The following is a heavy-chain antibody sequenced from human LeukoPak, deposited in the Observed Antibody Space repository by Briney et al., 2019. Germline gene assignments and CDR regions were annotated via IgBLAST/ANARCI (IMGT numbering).Heavy chain of an antibody. CDR2: ISAYNGNT. CDR3: AQTTVTTNNWFDP. Sequence: ASVKVSCKTSGYTFTTYGISWVRQAPGQGLEWMGWISAYNGNTNYAQKLQGRVTMTTDTSTSTAYMELRSLRSDDTAVYYCAQTTVTTNNWFDPWGQGTLVTVSS. V-gene: IGHV1-18*01. J-gene: IGHJ5*02. CDR1: GYTFTTYG. D-gene: IGHD4-17*01.